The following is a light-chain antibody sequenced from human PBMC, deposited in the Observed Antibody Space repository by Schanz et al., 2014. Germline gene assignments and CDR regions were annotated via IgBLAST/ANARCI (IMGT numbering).Light chain of an antibody. CDR1: TPNIGSNT. V-gene: IGLV1-44*01. J-gene: IGLJ3*02. Sequence: QSVLTQPPSASGTPGQRVTISCSGSTPNIGSNTINWYQQLPGTAPKLLIHTNNQRPSGVPDRFSASKSGTSASLAISGLQSEDEADYYCAAWDDSLNGQLFGGGTKLTVL. CDR2: TNN. CDR3: AAWDDSLNGQL.